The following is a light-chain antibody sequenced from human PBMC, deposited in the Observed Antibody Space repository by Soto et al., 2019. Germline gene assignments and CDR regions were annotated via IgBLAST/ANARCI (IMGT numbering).Light chain of an antibody. Sequence: QSVLTQPPSASGTPGQRVTISCSGSTSNIGINSVNWYQQLPGTAPRLLIHSSNQRPSGVPDRFSGSKSGTSASLAISGLQSEDDGDYYCAAWDDSLAGWVFGGGTKVTV. CDR1: TSNIGINS. CDR2: SSN. CDR3: AAWDDSLAGWV. V-gene: IGLV1-44*01. J-gene: IGLJ3*02.